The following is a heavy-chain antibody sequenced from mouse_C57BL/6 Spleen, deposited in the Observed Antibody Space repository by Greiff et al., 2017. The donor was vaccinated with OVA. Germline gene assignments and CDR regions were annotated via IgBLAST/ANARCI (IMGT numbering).Heavy chain of an antibody. Sequence: QVQLQQPGAELVKPGASVKMSCKASGYTFTSYWITWVKQRPGQGLEWIGDIYPGSGSTNYNEKFKSKATLTVDNTSSTAYMQLSSLTSEDSAVYYCAGFRPLLLYFDYWGQGTTLTVSS. D-gene: IGHD1-1*01. CDR2: IYPGSGST. J-gene: IGHJ2*01. CDR3: AGFRPLLLYFDY. V-gene: IGHV1-55*01. CDR1: GYTFTSYW.